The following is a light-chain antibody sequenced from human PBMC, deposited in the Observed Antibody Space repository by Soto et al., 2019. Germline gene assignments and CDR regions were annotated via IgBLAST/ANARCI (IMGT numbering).Light chain of an antibody. CDR3: NSFTTSSTYV. Sequence: QSVLTQPASVSGSPGQSITISCIGTSSDIGAYNYVSWYQQHPGKVPKLMIYEVTNRPSGVPDRFSGSKSGNTASLTISGLQAEDEADYYCNSFTTSSTYVFGAGTKVTVL. CDR2: EVT. CDR1: SSDIGAYNY. J-gene: IGLJ1*01. V-gene: IGLV2-14*01.